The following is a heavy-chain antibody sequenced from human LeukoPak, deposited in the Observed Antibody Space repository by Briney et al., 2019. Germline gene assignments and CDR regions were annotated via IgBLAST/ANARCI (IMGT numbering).Heavy chain of an antibody. V-gene: IGHV4-39*01. J-gene: IGHJ4*02. D-gene: IGHD1-26*01. CDR2: IYYSGST. CDR1: GGSTSSSSYY. Sequence: SETLSLTCTVSGGSTSSSSYYWGWIRQPPGKGLEWIGSIYYSGSTYYNLSLKSRVTISVDTSKNQFSLKLSSVTAADTAVYYCARRRVGATTTSDYWGQGTLVTVSS. CDR3: ARRRVGATTTSDY.